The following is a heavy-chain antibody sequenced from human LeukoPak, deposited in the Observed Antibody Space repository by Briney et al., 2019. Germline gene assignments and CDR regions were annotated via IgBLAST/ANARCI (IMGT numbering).Heavy chain of an antibody. J-gene: IGHJ4*02. CDR2: ISTYNGDT. D-gene: IGHD3-16*01. CDR1: GYTFTSYG. CDR3: VREGLGELTLDY. Sequence: ASVKVFCKASGYTFTSYGISWVRQAPGQGLEWMGWISTYNGDTNYAQKLQGRVTMTTDTSTNTAYMELRSLRSDDTAVYYCVREGLGELTLDYWGQGTLVTVSS. V-gene: IGHV1-18*01.